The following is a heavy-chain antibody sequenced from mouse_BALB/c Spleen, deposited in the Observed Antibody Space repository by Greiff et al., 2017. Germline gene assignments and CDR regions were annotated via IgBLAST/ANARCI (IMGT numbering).Heavy chain of an antibody. Sequence: VQLKESGPGLVAPSQSLSITCTVSGFSLTGYGVNWVRQPPGKGLEWLGMIWGDGSTDYNSALKSRLSISKDNSKSQVFLKMNSLQTDDTARYYCARKTAGYDDLYFDYWGQGTTLTVSS. D-gene: IGHD2-2*01. V-gene: IGHV2-6-7*01. CDR1: GFSLTGYG. CDR2: IWGDGST. J-gene: IGHJ2*01. CDR3: ARKTAGYDDLYFDY.